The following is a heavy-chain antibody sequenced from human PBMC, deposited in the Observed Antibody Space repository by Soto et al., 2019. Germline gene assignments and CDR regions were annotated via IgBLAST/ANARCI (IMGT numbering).Heavy chain of an antibody. CDR2: IYTSGST. CDR3: ARVFDYWSGFYVY. CDR1: GGSISSCY. J-gene: IGHJ4*02. D-gene: IGHD3-3*01. V-gene: IGHV4-4*07. Sequence: SETLSLTCTVSGGSISSCYWSWIRQPAGKGLEWIGRIYTSGSTNYNPSLKSRVTMSIDTSKKQFSLRMTSLTAADTAVYFCARVFDYWSGFYVYWGQGILVTVSS.